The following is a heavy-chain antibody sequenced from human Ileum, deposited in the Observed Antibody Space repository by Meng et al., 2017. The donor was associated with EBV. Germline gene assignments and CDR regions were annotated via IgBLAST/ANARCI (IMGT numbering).Heavy chain of an antibody. CDR2: INPNSGGA. Sequence: QVQLVQSGAEVKKPGASVKVSCMASAYTFAGYYMHWVRQAPGQGLEWMGRINPNSGGANYAQKFQGRVTMTRDTSISTAYMELSRLRSDDTAVYYCARDSRHCTSASCYSWYFDLWGRGTLVTVAS. CDR1: AYTFAGYY. V-gene: IGHV1-2*06. J-gene: IGHJ2*01. CDR3: ARDSRHCTSASCYSWYFDL. D-gene: IGHD2-2*02.